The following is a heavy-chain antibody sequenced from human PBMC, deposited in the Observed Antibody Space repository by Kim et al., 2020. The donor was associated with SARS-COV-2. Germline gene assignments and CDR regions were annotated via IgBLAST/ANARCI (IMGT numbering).Heavy chain of an antibody. CDR2: INAGNGNT. V-gene: IGHV1-3*01. Sequence: ASVKVSCKASGYTFTSYAMHWVRQAPGQRLEWMGWINAGNGNTKYSQKFQGRVTITRDTSASTAYMELSSLRSEDTAVYYCARDLGYCSGGSCYRDYWGQGTLVTVSS. D-gene: IGHD2-15*01. CDR3: ARDLGYCSGGSCYRDY. CDR1: GYTFTSYA. J-gene: IGHJ4*02.